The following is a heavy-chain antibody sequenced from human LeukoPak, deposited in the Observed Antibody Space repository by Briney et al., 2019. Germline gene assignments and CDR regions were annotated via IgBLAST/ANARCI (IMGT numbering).Heavy chain of an antibody. CDR2: IKTKNDGGTT. D-gene: IGHD3-22*01. J-gene: IGHJ5*02. CDR3: TTAFYDSSGYRT. V-gene: IGHV3-15*01. CDR1: GLTFSNAW. Sequence: PGGSLRLSCAASGLTFSNAWMSWVRQAPGKGLEWVGRIKTKNDGGTTDYAAPVKGRFTISRDDSENTLYLQMNSLKTEDTAVYYCTTAFYDSSGYRTWGQGTLVTVSS.